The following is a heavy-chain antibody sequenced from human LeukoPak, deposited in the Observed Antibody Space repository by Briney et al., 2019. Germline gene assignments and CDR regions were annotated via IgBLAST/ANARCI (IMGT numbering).Heavy chain of an antibody. V-gene: IGHV4-34*01. CDR1: GGSISSYY. Sequence: SETLSLTCTVSGGSISSYYWSWIRQPPGKGLEWIGEINDSGSTNYNPSLKSRVTISVDTSKNQFSLKLSSVTAADTAVYYCARGLKHVLLWFGGGFDYWGQGTRVTVSS. J-gene: IGHJ4*02. CDR2: INDSGST. D-gene: IGHD3-10*01. CDR3: ARGLKHVLLWFGGGFDY.